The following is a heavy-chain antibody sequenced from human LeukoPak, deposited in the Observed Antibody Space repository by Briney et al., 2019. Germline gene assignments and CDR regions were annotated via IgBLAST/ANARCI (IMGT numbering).Heavy chain of an antibody. D-gene: IGHD3-3*01. CDR1: GGSISSYY. CDR2: IYTSGST. J-gene: IGHJ5*02. V-gene: IGHV4-4*07. Sequence: SETLSLTCTVSGGSISSYYWSWIRQPPGKGLGWIGRIYTSGSTNYNPSLKSRVTISVDTSKNQFSLKLSSVTAADTAVYYCARGGAFGVVIIRWFDPWGQGTLVTVSS. CDR3: ARGGAFGVVIIRWFDP.